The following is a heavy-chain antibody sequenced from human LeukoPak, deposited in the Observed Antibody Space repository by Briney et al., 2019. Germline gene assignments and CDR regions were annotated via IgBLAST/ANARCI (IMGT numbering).Heavy chain of an antibody. D-gene: IGHD6-13*01. Sequence: GSSVKVSCKASGGTFSSYAISWVRQAPGKGLEWMGGIIPLFNTTNYAQKFQGRVTIIADASTSTAYMELSSLRSEDTAVYYCARGFRTVAAAGTDWGQGTLVTVSS. V-gene: IGHV1-69*01. CDR3: ARGFRTVAAAGTD. CDR2: IIPLFNTT. CDR1: GGTFSSYA. J-gene: IGHJ4*02.